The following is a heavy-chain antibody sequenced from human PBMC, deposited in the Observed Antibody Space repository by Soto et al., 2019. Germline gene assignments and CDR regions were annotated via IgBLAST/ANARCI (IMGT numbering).Heavy chain of an antibody. CDR3: ARWDYYYYYGMDV. CDR2: INPNSGGT. J-gene: IGHJ6*02. Sequence: ASVKVSCKASGYTFTGYYMHWVRQAPGQGLEWMGWINPNSGGTNYAQKFQGRVTVTRDTSISTAYMELSRLRSDDTAVYYCARWDYYYYYGMDVWGQGTTVTVSS. CDR1: GYTFTGYY. V-gene: IGHV1-2*02.